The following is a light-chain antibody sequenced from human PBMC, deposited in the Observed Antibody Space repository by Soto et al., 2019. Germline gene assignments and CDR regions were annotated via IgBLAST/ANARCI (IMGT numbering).Light chain of an antibody. J-gene: IGLJ1*01. CDR1: GSDVGGYNY. V-gene: IGLV2-14*01. CDR2: DVS. Sequence: QSVLTQPASVSGSPGQSITISCTGTGSDVGGYNYVSWYQQHPGKAPKLMIYDVSNRPSGVSNRFSGSKSGNTASLTISGLQAEDEADYYCSSYTSAYVFGTGTKLTVL. CDR3: SSYTSAYV.